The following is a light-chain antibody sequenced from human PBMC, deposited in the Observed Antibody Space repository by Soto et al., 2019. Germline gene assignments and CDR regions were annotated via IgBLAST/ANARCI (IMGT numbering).Light chain of an antibody. V-gene: IGKV1-33*01. CDR1: QDITNY. CDR3: QQYDSLSLT. J-gene: IGKJ5*01. CDR2: DSS. Sequence: DIQMTQSPSSLSASVGDRVTITCQASQDITNYLNWYQQKPGKAPKLLIHDSSNLETGVPSRFSGSGSGTYFSFTISSLQPEDIATYYCQQYDSLSLTFGQGTRLEIK.